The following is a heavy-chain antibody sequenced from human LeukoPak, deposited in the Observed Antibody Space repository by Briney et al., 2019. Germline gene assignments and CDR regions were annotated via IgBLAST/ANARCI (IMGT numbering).Heavy chain of an antibody. CDR3: AKDTHQGEGYFDY. CDR2: ISGSGGST. J-gene: IGHJ4*02. V-gene: IGHV3-23*01. CDR1: GFTFSDYY. Sequence: GGSLRLSCAASGFTFSDYYMSWIRQAPGKGLEWVSAISGSGGSTYYADSVKGRFTISRDNSKNTLYLQMNSLRAEDTAVYYCAKDTHQGEGYFDYWGQGTLVTVSS. D-gene: IGHD3-16*01.